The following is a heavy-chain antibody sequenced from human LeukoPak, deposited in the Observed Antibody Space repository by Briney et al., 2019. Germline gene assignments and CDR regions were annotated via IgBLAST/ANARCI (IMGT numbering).Heavy chain of an antibody. V-gene: IGHV4-34*01. CDR2: INHSGST. D-gene: IGHD2-21*02. CDR3: ASRQAVTARPGGMGV. CDR1: SGSFSGYY. J-gene: IGHJ6*02. Sequence: SETLSLTCAVYSGSFSGYYWSWIRQPPGKGLEWIGEINHSGSTNYNPSLKSRVTISVDTSKNQFSLKLSSVTAADTAVYYCASRQAVTARPGGMGVWGQGTTVTVSS.